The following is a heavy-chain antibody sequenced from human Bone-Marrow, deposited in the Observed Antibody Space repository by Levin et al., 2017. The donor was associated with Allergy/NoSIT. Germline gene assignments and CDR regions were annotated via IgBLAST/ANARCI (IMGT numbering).Heavy chain of an antibody. CDR2: IIPIFGPP. J-gene: IGHJ6*03. D-gene: IGHD2-15*01. CDR3: ARLTGDCSGGACLSRYFYYYMDV. Sequence: GGSLRLSCKASGGTFSSHGIAWVRQAPGQGLEWMGGIIPIFGPPNYAQKFQGRVTLSADESTNTAYMELSSLRSDDTAVFYCARLTGDCSGGACLSRYFYYYMDVWGKGTTVTVSS. CDR1: GGTFSSHG. V-gene: IGHV1-69*01.